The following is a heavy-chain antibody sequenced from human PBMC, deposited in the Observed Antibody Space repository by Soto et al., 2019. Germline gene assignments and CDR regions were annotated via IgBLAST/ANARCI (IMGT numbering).Heavy chain of an antibody. CDR1: GFRVSSTY. J-gene: IGHJ4*02. CDR3: ARGAIGMVRTFDH. Sequence: PXGCLRLSCAACGFRVSSTYRSWVRQAPGKGLEWVSIIFSSGESFYADSVKGRFTISRDSSDNTVYLQMNSLKAEDTAVYYCARGAIGMVRTFDHWGQGTLVTVSS. D-gene: IGHD3-10*01. CDR2: IFSSGES. V-gene: IGHV3-53*01.